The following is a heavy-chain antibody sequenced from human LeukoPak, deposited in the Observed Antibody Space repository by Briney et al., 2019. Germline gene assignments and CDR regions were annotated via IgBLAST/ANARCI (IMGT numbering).Heavy chain of an antibody. CDR2: ISGGGRST. Sequence: GGSLRPSCAALGITFADHAMPWVRQAPGKGLDGVSFISGGGRSTYYADSVKGRFTISPDSSKNFLDLQMNSLRTEDTALYYCAKDIGGVGGAAYSSGPFDYWGQGTLVTVSS. CDR3: AKDIGGVGGAAYSSGPFDY. V-gene: IGHV3-43*02. D-gene: IGHD6-19*01. J-gene: IGHJ4*02. CDR1: GITFADHA.